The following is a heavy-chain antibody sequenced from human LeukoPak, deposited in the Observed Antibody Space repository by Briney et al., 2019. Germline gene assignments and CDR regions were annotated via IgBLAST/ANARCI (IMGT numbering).Heavy chain of an antibody. CDR2: NIPIFGTA. V-gene: IGHV1-69*13. CDR1: GGTFSSYA. D-gene: IGHD2-2*01. J-gene: IGHJ4*02. CDR3: AIGYCSSTSCYPFGY. Sequence: SVKVSCKASGGTFSSYAISWVRQAPGQGLEWMGGNIPIFGTANYAQKFQGRVTITADESTSTAYMELSSLRSEDTAVYYCAIGYCSSTSCYPFGYWGQGTLVTVSS.